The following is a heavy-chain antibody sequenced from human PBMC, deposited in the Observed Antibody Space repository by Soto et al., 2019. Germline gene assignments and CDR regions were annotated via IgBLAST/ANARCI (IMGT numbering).Heavy chain of an antibody. CDR1: GATFRTNP. CDR3: ARKGGGDCPGGGCFSLDF. J-gene: IGHJ4*02. Sequence: QVQLVQSGAEVKKPGSSVKVSCKVSGATFRTNPIAWVRQAPGQGLEWMGGIVPLSGTPKYAQKFQDRVTIIADESTGPSYMELKTLSSGDTAIYYCARKGGGDCPGGGCFSLDFWGQGTLITVSS. D-gene: IGHD2-15*01. V-gene: IGHV1-69*01. CDR2: IVPLSGTP.